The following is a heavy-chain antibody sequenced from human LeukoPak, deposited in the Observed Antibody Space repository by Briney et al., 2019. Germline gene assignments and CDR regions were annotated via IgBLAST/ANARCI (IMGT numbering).Heavy chain of an antibody. Sequence: SGGSLRLSCAASGFTFDDYAMHWVRQAPGKGLEWDSLISWDGGSTYYADSVKGRFTISRDNSKNSLYLQMNSLRAEDTALYYCAKPEGYSRSSYYFDYWGQGILVTVSS. D-gene: IGHD1-26*01. CDR1: GFTFDDYA. CDR3: AKPEGYSRSSYYFDY. CDR2: ISWDGGST. J-gene: IGHJ4*02. V-gene: IGHV3-43D*03.